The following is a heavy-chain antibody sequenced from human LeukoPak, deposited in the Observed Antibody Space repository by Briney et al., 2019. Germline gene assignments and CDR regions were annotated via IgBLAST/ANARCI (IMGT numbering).Heavy chain of an antibody. CDR2: ISWNSGSI. J-gene: IGHJ6*02. CDR3: AKDNNYDFWSGPYGMDV. Sequence: GRSLRLSCAASGFTFDDYAMHWVRQAPGKGLEWVSGISWNSGSIGYADSVKGRFTISRDNAKNSLYLQMNSLRAEDTALYYCAKDNNYDFWSGPYGMDVWGQGTTVTVSS. V-gene: IGHV3-9*01. CDR1: GFTFDDYA. D-gene: IGHD3-3*01.